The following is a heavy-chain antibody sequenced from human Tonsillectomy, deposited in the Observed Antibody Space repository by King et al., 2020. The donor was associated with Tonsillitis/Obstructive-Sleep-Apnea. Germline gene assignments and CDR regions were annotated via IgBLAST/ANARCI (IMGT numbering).Heavy chain of an antibody. D-gene: IGHD3-22*01. J-gene: IGHJ4*02. Sequence: QLVQSGAEVKKPGASVKVSCKASGYTFTSYYMHWVRQAPGQGLEWMGIINPSGGSTSYAQKFQGRVTMTRDTSTSTVYMELSSLRSEDTAVYYCARGRYYYDSSGSQLDYWGQGTLVTVSS. CDR2: INPSGGST. CDR3: ARGRYYYDSSGSQLDY. CDR1: GYTFTSYY. V-gene: IGHV1-46*01.